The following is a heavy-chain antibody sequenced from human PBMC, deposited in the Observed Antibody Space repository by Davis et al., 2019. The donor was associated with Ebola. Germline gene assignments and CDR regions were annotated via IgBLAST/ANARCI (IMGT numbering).Heavy chain of an antibody. J-gene: IGHJ6*02. Sequence: GESLKISCAASGFTFSSYGMHWVRQAPGKGLEWVAFIRYDGSNKYYADSVKGRFTISRDNSKNTLYLQMNSLRAEDTAVYYCARDALGWSRDYYYGMDVWGQGTTVTVSS. D-gene: IGHD6-19*01. CDR1: GFTFSSYG. V-gene: IGHV3-30*02. CDR3: ARDALGWSRDYYYGMDV. CDR2: IRYDGSNK.